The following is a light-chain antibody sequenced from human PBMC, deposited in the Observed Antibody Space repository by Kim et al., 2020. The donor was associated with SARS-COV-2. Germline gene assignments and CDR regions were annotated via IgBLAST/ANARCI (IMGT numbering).Light chain of an antibody. CDR3: QAWGSSTGV. J-gene: IGLJ3*02. V-gene: IGLV3-1*01. CDR1: KLGDKY. Sequence: SYELTQPPSVSVSPGQTASITCSGDKLGDKYVSWYQQKPGQSPVLVIYQDSRRPSGIPERFSGSNSGNTATLTISGTHATDEADYYCQAWGSSTGVFGGGTKLTVL. CDR2: QDS.